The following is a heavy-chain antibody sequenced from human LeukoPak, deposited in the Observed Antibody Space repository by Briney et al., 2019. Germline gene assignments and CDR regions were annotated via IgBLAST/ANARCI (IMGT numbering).Heavy chain of an antibody. D-gene: IGHD4-17*01. CDR1: GFTVSSNY. CDR2: IYSGGST. V-gene: IGHV3-53*01. Sequence: GGSLRLPCAASGFTVSSNYMSWVRQAPGKGLEWVSVIYSGGSTYYADSVKGRFTISRDNSKNTLYLQMNSLRAEDTAVYYCARGGHYGVIDYWGQGTLVTVSS. CDR3: ARGGHYGVIDY. J-gene: IGHJ4*02.